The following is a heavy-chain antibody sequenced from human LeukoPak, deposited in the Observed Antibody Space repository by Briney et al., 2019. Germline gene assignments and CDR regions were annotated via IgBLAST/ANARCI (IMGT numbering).Heavy chain of an antibody. J-gene: IGHJ4*02. D-gene: IGHD1-7*01. CDR2: IYHSGST. CDR1: GYSISSGYY. CDR3: ARRNRITGTTFY. Sequence: PSETLSLTCTVSGYSISSGYYWGWIRQPPGKGLEWIGSIYHSGSTYYNPSLKSRVTISVDTSKNQFSLKLSSVTAADTAVYYCARRNRITGTTFYWGQGTLVTVSS. V-gene: IGHV4-38-2*02.